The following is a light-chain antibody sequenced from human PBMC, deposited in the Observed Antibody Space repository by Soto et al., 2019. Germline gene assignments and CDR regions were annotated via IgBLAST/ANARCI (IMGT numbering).Light chain of an antibody. CDR1: QSVSSSY. Sequence: EIVLTQSPGTLSLSPGERATLSCRASQSVSSSYLAWYQQKPGQAPRLLIYGASSRATGIPDRFSGSGSGTDSTLTISRLEPEDFTVYYCQQYGSSPLYTFGRGNKLEIK. J-gene: IGKJ2*01. CDR3: QQYGSSPLYT. CDR2: GAS. V-gene: IGKV3-20*01.